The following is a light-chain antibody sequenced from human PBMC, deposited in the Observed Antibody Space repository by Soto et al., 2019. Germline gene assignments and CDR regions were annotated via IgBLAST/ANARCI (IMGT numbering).Light chain of an antibody. J-gene: IGKJ4*01. CDR3: QQRSNWPLT. CDR2: DAS. Sequence: EIVLTQSPATLSLSPGERATLSCRASQSVSSYLAWYQQKPGQAPRLLIYDASNRATGIPDRFSGSGSGTDFPLTISSLEAEDFAVYYCQQRSNWPLTFGGGTKVEIK. V-gene: IGKV3-11*01. CDR1: QSVSSY.